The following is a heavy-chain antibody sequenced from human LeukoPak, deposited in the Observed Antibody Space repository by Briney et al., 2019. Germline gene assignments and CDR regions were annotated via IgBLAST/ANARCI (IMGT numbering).Heavy chain of an antibody. J-gene: IGHJ4*02. CDR2: ISGSGGST. D-gene: IGHD3-10*01. Sequence: GSLRLSCAASGFTFSSYAMSWVRQAPGKGLEWVSAISGSGGSTYYADSVKGRFTISRDNSKNTLYLQMNSLRAEDTAVYYCARDRVTKSYGSGSYPDYWGQGTLVTVSS. CDR3: ARDRVTKSYGSGSYPDY. CDR1: GFTFSSYA. V-gene: IGHV3-23*01.